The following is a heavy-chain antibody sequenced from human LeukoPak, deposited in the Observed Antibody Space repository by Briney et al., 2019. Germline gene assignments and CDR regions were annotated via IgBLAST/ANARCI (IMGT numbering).Heavy chain of an antibody. D-gene: IGHD2-21*02. Sequence: RGASVKVSCKVSGYTLTELSMHWVRQAPGKGLEWMGGFDPEDGETIYAQKFQGRVTMTEDTSTDTAYMELSSLRSEDTAVYYCATESWGYCGGDCYEWGQGTLVTASS. CDR2: FDPEDGET. V-gene: IGHV1-24*01. CDR1: GYTLTELS. CDR3: ATESWGYCGGDCYE. J-gene: IGHJ4*02.